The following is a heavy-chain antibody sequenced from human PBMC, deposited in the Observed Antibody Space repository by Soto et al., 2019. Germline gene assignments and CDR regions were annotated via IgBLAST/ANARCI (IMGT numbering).Heavy chain of an antibody. Sequence: EVQLVESGGGLVQPGKSRRVSRAASGFTFSSYAMNWVRQAPGKGLEWISYISVGSGSIFYADSVQGRFTISRDDAQNSLFLQMNTLTDEDTAIYYCVRDDKWAFDIWGQGTTVIVSS. D-gene: IGHD1-26*01. V-gene: IGHV3-48*02. J-gene: IGHJ3*02. CDR1: GFTFSSYA. CDR3: VRDDKWAFDI. CDR2: ISVGSGSI.